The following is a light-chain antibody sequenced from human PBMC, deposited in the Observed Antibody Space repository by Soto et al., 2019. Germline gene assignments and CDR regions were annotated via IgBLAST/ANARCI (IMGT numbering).Light chain of an antibody. V-gene: IGLV7-46*01. CDR1: TGAVTSGHY. CDR2: DTN. Sequence: QAVVTQEPSLTVSPGGTVTLTCGSTTGAVTSGHYPYWFQQKPGQAPRTLIYDTNNKYSWTPARFSGSLLGGKAALTLSGVQPEDEAEYYCLVHYMGADAIVGGGTKLTVL. J-gene: IGLJ2*01. CDR3: LVHYMGADAI.